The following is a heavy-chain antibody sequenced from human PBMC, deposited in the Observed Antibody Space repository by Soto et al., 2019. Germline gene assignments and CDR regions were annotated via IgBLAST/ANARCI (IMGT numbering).Heavy chain of an antibody. J-gene: IGHJ4*02. Sequence: EVQLVESGGGLVQPGGSLRLSCAASGFTFSSYWMHWVRQAPGKGLVWVSRINSDGSSTSYADSVKGRFAISRDNAKNTLYLQMNSLRAEDTAVYYCARPRPYCGGDCPDSWGQGTLVTVSS. V-gene: IGHV3-74*01. D-gene: IGHD2-21*02. CDR3: ARPRPYCGGDCPDS. CDR1: GFTFSSYW. CDR2: INSDGSST.